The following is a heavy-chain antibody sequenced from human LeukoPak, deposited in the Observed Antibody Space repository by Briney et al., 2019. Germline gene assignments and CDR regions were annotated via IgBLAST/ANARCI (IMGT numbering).Heavy chain of an antibody. D-gene: IGHD2-21*02. CDR2: ISSSSSSYI. J-gene: IGHJ3*02. Sequence: GGSLRLSCEASGFTFSSYSMNWVRQAPGKGLEWVSSISSSSSSYIYYADSVKGRFTISRDNAKNSLYLQMNSLRAEDTAVYYCASTCGGDCYSLGDAFDIWGQGTMVTVSS. CDR3: ASTCGGDCYSLGDAFDI. V-gene: IGHV3-21*01. CDR1: GFTFSSYS.